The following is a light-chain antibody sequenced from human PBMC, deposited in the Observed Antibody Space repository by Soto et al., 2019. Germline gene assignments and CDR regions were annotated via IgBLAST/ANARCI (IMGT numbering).Light chain of an antibody. J-gene: IGKJ1*01. Sequence: EIVLTQSPGTLSLSPGERGTLSCRASQSVSSSYLAWYQQKPGQAPRLLIYGASSRPTGIPERFSGSGSGTDFTLTISRLEPEDFAVYYCQQYGSSPWTFGQGTKVEIK. CDR2: GAS. CDR3: QQYGSSPWT. CDR1: QSVSSSY. V-gene: IGKV3-20*01.